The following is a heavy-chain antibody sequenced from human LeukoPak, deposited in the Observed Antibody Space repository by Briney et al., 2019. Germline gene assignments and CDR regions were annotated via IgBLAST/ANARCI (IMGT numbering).Heavy chain of an antibody. CDR3: ARVGAWIQFDP. Sequence: SVKVSRKAPGGTFSSYAISWGRQAPGQGLEWMGRIIPIFRIANYAQKFQVRVTITADKSTSTAYMELSSLRSEDTAVYYCARVGAWIQFDPWGQGTLVTVSS. CDR2: IIPIFRIA. D-gene: IGHD5-18*01. V-gene: IGHV1-69*04. CDR1: GGTFSSYA. J-gene: IGHJ5*02.